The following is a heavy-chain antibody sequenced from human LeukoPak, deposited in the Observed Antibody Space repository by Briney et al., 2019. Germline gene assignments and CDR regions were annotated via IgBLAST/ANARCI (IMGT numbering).Heavy chain of an antibody. CDR3: ARGSHYYDSSGYGFSPWTNWFDP. Sequence: ASVKVSCKASGGTFSSYAISWVRQAPGQGLEWMGGIIPTFGTANYAQKFQGRVTITADESTSTAYMELSSLRSEDTAVYYCARGSHYYDSSGYGFSPWTNWFDPWGQGTLVTVSS. CDR1: GGTFSSYA. V-gene: IGHV1-69*13. J-gene: IGHJ5*02. D-gene: IGHD3-22*01. CDR2: IIPTFGTA.